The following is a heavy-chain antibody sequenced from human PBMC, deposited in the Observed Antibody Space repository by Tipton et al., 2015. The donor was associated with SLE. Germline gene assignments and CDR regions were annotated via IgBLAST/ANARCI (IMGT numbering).Heavy chain of an antibody. CDR1: GGSIHSNGYY. CDR2: SSYKGIT. J-gene: IGHJ4*02. D-gene: IGHD7-27*01. V-gene: IGHV4-31*03. Sequence: TLSLTCTVSGGSIHSNGYYWSWIRHHPGKGLEWIGYSSYKGITYYNPSLRSRVSISVDTSKNQFSLKLRSVTAADTAAYYCARGILGSEVNFESWGQGTLVPVSS. CDR3: ARGILGSEVNFES.